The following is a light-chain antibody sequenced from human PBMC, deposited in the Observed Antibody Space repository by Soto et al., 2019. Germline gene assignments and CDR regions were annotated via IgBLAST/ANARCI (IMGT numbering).Light chain of an antibody. V-gene: IGKV3D-15*01. J-gene: IGKJ3*01. CDR2: GAS. Sequence: EIMMTQSPATLSVSLGERATLFCRASQNVRSNLAWNQQKPGQAPRLLIHGASSRATGIPDRFSGSGFGTEFTLTINSLQSEDFAVYYCQQYNNWPPVFTFGPGTKVEI. CDR3: QQYNNWPPVFT. CDR1: QNVRSN.